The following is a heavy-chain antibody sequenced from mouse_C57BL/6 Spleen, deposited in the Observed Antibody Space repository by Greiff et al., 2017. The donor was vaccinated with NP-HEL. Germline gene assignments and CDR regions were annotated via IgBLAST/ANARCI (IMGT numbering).Heavy chain of an antibody. V-gene: IGHV5-17*01. J-gene: IGHJ4*01. CDR1: GFTFSDYG. D-gene: IGHD1-1*01. CDR2: ISSGSSTI. Sequence: EVQGVESGGGLVKPGGSLKLSCAASGFTFSDYGMHWVRQAPEKGLEWVAYISSGSSTIYYADTVKGRFTISRDNAKNTLFLQMTSLRAEYTAMYYCATTVVAHYYAMYYWGQGTSVTVSS. CDR3: ATTVVAHYYAMYY.